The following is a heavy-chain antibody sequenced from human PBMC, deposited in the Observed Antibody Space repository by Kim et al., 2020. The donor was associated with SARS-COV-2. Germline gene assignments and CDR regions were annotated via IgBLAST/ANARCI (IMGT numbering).Heavy chain of an antibody. CDR2: ISSSSSTI. CDR1: GFTFSSYS. V-gene: IGHV3-48*02. Sequence: GGSLRLSCAASGFTFSSYSMNWVRQAPGKGLEWVSYISSSSSTIYYADSVKGRFTISRDNAKNSLYLQMNSLRDEDTAVYYCARDPYGVQGVIPHWFDPWGQGTLVTVSS. CDR3: ARDPYGVQGVIPHWFDP. J-gene: IGHJ5*02. D-gene: IGHD3-10*01.